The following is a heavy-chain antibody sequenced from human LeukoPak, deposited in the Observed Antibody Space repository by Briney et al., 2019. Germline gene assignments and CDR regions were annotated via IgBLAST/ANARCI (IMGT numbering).Heavy chain of an antibody. CDR2: IYYSGST. Sequence: KPSEALSLTCTVSGGSISSSRYHWGWVRPPPGEGLGWIGSIYYSGSTYYNPSLKSRVTVSVDTSKNQFSLKLSSVTAADTAVYYCARLNYYYGMDVWGQGTTVTVSS. J-gene: IGHJ6*02. CDR3: ARLNYYYGMDV. CDR1: GGSISSSRYH. V-gene: IGHV4-39*01.